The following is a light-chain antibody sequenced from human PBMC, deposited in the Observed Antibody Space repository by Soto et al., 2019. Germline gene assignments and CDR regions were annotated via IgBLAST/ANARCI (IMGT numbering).Light chain of an antibody. CDR2: GAS. CDR1: QAISSH. Sequence: DIQLTQSPSFLSASVGGRVTITCRASQAISSHLAWYQQKPGKAPNLLIYGASTLQSGVPSRFSCSGSGTQFTRTISSLQPEDFATYYCQQLNSYPLTFGPGTTVDIK. V-gene: IGKV1-9*01. CDR3: QQLNSYPLT. J-gene: IGKJ3*01.